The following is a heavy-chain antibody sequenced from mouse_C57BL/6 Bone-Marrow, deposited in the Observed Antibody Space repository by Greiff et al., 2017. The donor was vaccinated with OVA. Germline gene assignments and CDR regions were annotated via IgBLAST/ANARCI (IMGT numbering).Heavy chain of an antibody. CDR2: IDPSDSYT. D-gene: IGHD2-5*01. CDR3: ARWGSNYRAWFAD. CDR1: GYTFTSYW. V-gene: IGHV1-69*01. Sequence: QVQLQQPGAELVMPGASVKLSCKASGYTFTSYWMHWVKQRPGQGLEWIGEIDPSDSYTNYNQKFKGKSTLTVDKSSSTAYMQLSSLTSEDSAVYYCARWGSNYRAWFADWGQGTLVTVSA. J-gene: IGHJ3*01.